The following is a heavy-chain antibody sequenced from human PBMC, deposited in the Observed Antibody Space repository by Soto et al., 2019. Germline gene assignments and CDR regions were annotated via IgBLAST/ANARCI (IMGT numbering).Heavy chain of an antibody. CDR1: GFTFSHYA. V-gene: IGHV3-30*03. D-gene: IGHD2-21*01. Sequence: QVQLVESGGGVVQPGRSLRLSCAASGFTFSHYAMHWVRQAPGKGLEWVALMSYDGSNEYYADSVKGRFTISRDNSKNTLYLQMNSLRAEDMAVYYCARRIPFGYGMDVWGQGTTVTVSS. CDR2: MSYDGSNE. CDR3: ARRIPFGYGMDV. J-gene: IGHJ6*02.